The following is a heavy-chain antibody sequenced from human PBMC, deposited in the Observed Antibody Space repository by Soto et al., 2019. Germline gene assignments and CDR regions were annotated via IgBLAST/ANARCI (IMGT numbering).Heavy chain of an antibody. CDR2: IRSKANSYAT. Sequence: DVQLVESGGGLVQPGGSLKLCCAASGFTFSGSAVHWVRQASEKGLEWVGHIRSKANSYATAYVVSVKGRFTISRDDSRNTAYLQMNSLKTEDTGAYYGARGVGDFGNDHPNELETWAQETGVTATS. CDR1: GFTFSGSA. CDR3: ARGVGDFGNDHPNELET. D-gene: IGHD3-3*01. J-gene: IGHJ5*02. V-gene: IGHV3-73*02.